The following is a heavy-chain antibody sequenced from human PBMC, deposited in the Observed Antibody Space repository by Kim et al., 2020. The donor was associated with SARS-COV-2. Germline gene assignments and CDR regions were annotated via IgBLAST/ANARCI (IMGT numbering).Heavy chain of an antibody. CDR1: GFTFSSYA. Sequence: GGSLRLSCAASGFTFSSYAMSWVRQAPGKGLEWVSAISGSGGSTYYADSVKGRFTISRDNSKNTLYLQMNSLRAEDTAVYYCSKDNPQGIAAAGTSDYWGQGTLVTVSS. D-gene: IGHD6-13*01. J-gene: IGHJ4*02. CDR3: SKDNPQGIAAAGTSDY. CDR2: ISGSGGST. V-gene: IGHV3-23*01.